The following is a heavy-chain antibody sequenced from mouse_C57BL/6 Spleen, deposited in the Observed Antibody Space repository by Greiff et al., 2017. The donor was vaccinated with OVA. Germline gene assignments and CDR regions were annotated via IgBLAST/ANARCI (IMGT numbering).Heavy chain of an antibody. CDR2: ISDGGSYT. D-gene: IGHD2-4*01. J-gene: IGHJ3*01. V-gene: IGHV5-4*03. Sequence: EVKVVESGGGLVKPGGSLKLSCAASGFTFSSYAMSWVRQTPEKRLEWVATISDGGSYTYYPDNVKGRFTISRDNAKNNLYLQMSHLKSEDTAMYYCARVEDYDGGFAYWGQGTLVTVSA. CDR3: ARVEDYDGGFAY. CDR1: GFTFSSYA.